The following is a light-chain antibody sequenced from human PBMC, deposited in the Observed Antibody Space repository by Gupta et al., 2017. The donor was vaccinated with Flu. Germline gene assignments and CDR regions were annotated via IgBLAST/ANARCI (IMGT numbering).Light chain of an antibody. CDR1: SSDIGSYDY. Sequence: QSALTQPPSASGAAGKSVIISCTGTSSDIGSYDYVSWYQPRPGKAPELIIYKVTKRPSGVPGLFSGSKAGNTASLTVSGLQAEDEAYYYCSSYAGRNNLVFGGGTKLTVL. V-gene: IGLV2-8*01. J-gene: IGLJ2*01. CDR3: SSYAGRNNLV. CDR2: KVT.